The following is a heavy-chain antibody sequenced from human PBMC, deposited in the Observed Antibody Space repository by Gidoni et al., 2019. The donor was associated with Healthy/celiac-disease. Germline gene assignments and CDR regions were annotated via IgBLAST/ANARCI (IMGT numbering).Heavy chain of an antibody. CDR3: ARSIAAAEDY. CDR2: IYYRGST. CDR1: GGSISSSSYY. D-gene: IGHD6-13*01. Sequence: QLQLQESGPGLVTPSETLSLTCTVSGGSISSSSYYWAWIRQPPGKGLGLIGSIYYRGSTYYNPSLKSRVTISVDTSKNQFSLKLSSVTAADTAVYYCARSIAAAEDYWGQGTLVTVSS. V-gene: IGHV4-39*01. J-gene: IGHJ4*02.